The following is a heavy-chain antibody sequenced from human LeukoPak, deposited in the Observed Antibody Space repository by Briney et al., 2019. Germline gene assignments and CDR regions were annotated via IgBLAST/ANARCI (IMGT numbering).Heavy chain of an antibody. CDR2: IYSGGST. D-gene: IGHD4-11*01. CDR3: ARDHYTFHYYYGMDV. V-gene: IGHV3-53*04. J-gene: IGHJ6*02. CDR1: GFTVSSNY. Sequence: QSGGSLRLSCAASGFTVSSNYMSWVRQAPGKGLEWVSVIYSGGSTYYADSVKGRLTISRHNSKNTLYLQMNSLRAEDTAVYYCARDHYTFHYYYGMDVWGQGTTVTVSS.